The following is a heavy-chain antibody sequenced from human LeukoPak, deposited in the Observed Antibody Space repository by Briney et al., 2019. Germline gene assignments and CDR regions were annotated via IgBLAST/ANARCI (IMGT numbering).Heavy chain of an antibody. Sequence: PSETLSLTCTGSGDSISSSSYYWGWIRQPPGKGLEWIGSIYYRGSTYYNPSLKSRVTISVDTSKNQFSLKLSSVTAADTAVYYCARVGRYCSSTSCYTPFDYWGQGPLVTVSS. CDR2: IYYRGST. V-gene: IGHV4-39*01. D-gene: IGHD2-2*02. CDR3: ARVGRYCSSTSCYTPFDY. CDR1: GDSISSSSYY. J-gene: IGHJ4*02.